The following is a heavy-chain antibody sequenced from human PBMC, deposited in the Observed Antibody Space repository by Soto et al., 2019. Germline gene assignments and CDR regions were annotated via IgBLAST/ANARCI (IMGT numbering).Heavy chain of an antibody. CDR2: ISSSSSYI. CDR1: GFTFSRYS. D-gene: IGHD2-21*02. V-gene: IGHV3-21*06. J-gene: IGHJ1*01. Sequence: XVSLRLSCAASGFTFSRYSMNWVRQAPGRGLEWVSSISSSSSYIYYAASVQGRFTISRDNAKNSLFLQMTSLTADDTAVYYCAREDVVTAIPPFDLWGQGTLVTVSS. CDR3: AREDVVTAIPPFDL.